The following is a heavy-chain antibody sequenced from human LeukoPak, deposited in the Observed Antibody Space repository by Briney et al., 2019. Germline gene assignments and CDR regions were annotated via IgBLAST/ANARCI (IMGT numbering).Heavy chain of an antibody. V-gene: IGHV3-21*01. CDR1: GFTFSSYS. J-gene: IGHJ4*02. CDR2: ISSSSSYI. Sequence: PGGSLRLSCAASGFTFSSYSMNWVRQAPGKGLEWVSSISSSSSYIYYADSVKGRFTISRDNAKNSLYLQMNSLRAEDTAVYYCAKGSGSYGDYPSDYYFDYWGQGTLVTVSS. CDR3: AKGSGSYGDYPSDYYFDY. D-gene: IGHD4-17*01.